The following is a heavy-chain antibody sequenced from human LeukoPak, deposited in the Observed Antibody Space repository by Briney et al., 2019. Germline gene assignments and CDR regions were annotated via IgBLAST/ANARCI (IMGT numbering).Heavy chain of an antibody. V-gene: IGHV3-9*01. J-gene: IGHJ6*02. CDR2: ISWNSGSI. CDR3: AKARSYGTSRGYGMDV. Sequence: PGRSLRLSCAASGFTFDDYAMHWVRQAPGKGLEWVSGISWNSGSIGYADSVKGRFTISRDNAKNSLYLQMNSLRAEDTALYYYAKARSYGTSRGYGMDVWGQGTTVTVSS. CDR1: GFTFDDYA. D-gene: IGHD5-18*01.